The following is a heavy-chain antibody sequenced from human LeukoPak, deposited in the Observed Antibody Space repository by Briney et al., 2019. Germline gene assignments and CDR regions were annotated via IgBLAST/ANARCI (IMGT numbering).Heavy chain of an antibody. CDR1: GFTFSSYW. V-gene: IGHV3-7*01. CDR2: IKQDGSEK. Sequence: GGSLRLSCAASGFTFSSYWMSWVRQAPGKGLEWVANIKQDGSEKYYVDSVKGRFTISRDNAKNSLYLQMNSLRAEDTAVYYCARADYSNLNSSHVGYWGQGTLVTVSS. D-gene: IGHD4-11*01. CDR3: ARADYSNLNSSHVGY. J-gene: IGHJ4*02.